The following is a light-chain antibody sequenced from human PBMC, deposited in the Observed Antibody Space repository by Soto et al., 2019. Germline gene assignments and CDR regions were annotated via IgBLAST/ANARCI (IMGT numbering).Light chain of an antibody. CDR3: QQYYSTPWT. CDR2: WAS. J-gene: IGKJ1*01. Sequence: DIVMTQSPDSLAVSLGERATINCKSSQSVLYRSNNHNYLAWYQQKPGQPPRLLIYWASTRESGVPDRFSGSGSGTDFTLTISSLQAEDVAVYYCQQYYSTPWTFGQGTKVEI. CDR1: QSVLYRSNNHNY. V-gene: IGKV4-1*01.